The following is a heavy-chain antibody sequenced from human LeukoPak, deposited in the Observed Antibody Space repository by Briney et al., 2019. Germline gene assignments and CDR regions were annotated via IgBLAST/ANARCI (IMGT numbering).Heavy chain of an antibody. J-gene: IGHJ4*02. D-gene: IGHD3-22*01. CDR1: GYTFTGYY. CDR2: INPNSGGT. Sequence: ASVKVSYKASGYTFTGYYMHWVRQAPGQGLEWMGWINPNSGGTNYAQKFQGRVTMTRDTSISTAYMELSRLRSDDTAVYYCARDQRGGHYYDSSGYYPPGYWDQGTLVTVSS. V-gene: IGHV1-2*02. CDR3: ARDQRGGHYYDSSGYYPPGY.